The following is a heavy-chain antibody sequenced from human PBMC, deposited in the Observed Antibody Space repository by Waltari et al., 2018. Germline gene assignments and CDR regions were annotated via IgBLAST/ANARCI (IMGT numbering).Heavy chain of an antibody. V-gene: IGHV4-34*01. D-gene: IGHD5-18*01. J-gene: IGHJ4*02. Sequence: QVQLQQWGAGLVKPSETLSLTCAVYGASLRNYFWSWIRQAPGKGLEWIGEINHGGTTNYNPSLKSRVTISVDTSKRQFSLRLRSVTAADTAVYYCARGYSNGYGPGDSWGQGTLVTVSS. CDR1: GASLRNYF. CDR2: INHGGTT. CDR3: ARGYSNGYGPGDS.